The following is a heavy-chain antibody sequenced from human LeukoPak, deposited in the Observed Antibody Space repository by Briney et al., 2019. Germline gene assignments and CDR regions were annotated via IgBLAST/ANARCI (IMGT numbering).Heavy chain of an antibody. CDR2: IDWDDDK. D-gene: IGHD3-22*01. CDR1: GFSLSTSGMC. CDR3: ARMSYYDSSGYSDY. V-gene: IGHV2-70*11. Sequence: SQTLSLTCTFSGFSLSTSGMCVSWIRQPPGKALEWLARIDWDDDKYYSTSLKTRLTISKDTSKNQVVLTMTNMDPVDTATYYCARMSYYDSSGYSDYWGQGTLVTASS. J-gene: IGHJ4*02.